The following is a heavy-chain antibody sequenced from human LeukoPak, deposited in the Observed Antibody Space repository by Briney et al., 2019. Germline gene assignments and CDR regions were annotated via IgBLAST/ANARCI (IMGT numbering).Heavy chain of an antibody. D-gene: IGHD6-13*01. CDR2: ISDSGNTI. Sequence: PGGSLRLSCAASGFTFSDYYMSWIRQAPGKGLEWVSYISDSGNTIYYADSVKGRFTISRDNAKNSLYLQMNSLRAEDTAVYYCARQRRSYSNSWYVPYHFDYWGQGTLVTVSS. CDR1: GFTFSDYY. J-gene: IGHJ4*02. V-gene: IGHV3-11*04. CDR3: ARQRRSYSNSWYVPYHFDY.